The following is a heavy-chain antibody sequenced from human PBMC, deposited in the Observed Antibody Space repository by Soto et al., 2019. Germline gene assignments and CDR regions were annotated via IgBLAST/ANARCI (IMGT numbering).Heavy chain of an antibody. CDR3: VKDESINWYSGHFRH. CDR1: GFTFDYYA. V-gene: IGHV3-9*01. D-gene: IGHD6-13*01. J-gene: IGHJ1*01. CDR2: INWNSGSI. Sequence: GGSLRLSCAASGFTFDYYAMHWVRQFPGKGLEWVSGINWNSGSIGYADSVKGRFAISRDNAKNSLHLQMNSLRAEDTAFYYCVKDESINWYSGHFRHWGQGTLVTVSS.